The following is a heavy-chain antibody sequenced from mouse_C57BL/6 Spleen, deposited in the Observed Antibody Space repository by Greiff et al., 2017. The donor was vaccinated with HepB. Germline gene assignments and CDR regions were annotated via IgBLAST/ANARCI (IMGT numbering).Heavy chain of an antibody. V-gene: IGHV1-18*01. CDR1: GYTFTDYN. CDR2: INPNNGGT. CDR3: ARWDWFFAY. Sequence: VQLKESGPELVKPGASVKIPCKASGYTFTDYNMDWVKQSHGKSLEWIGAINPNNGGTIYNQKFKGKATLTVDKSSSTAYMELRSLTSEDTAVYYCARWDWFFAYWGQGTLVTVSA. D-gene: IGHD4-1*01. J-gene: IGHJ3*01.